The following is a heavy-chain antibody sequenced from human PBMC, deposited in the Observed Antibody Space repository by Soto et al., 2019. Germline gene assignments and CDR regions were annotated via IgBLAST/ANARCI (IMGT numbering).Heavy chain of an antibody. D-gene: IGHD3-16*02. Sequence: ASVKVSCKASGYTFTSYGISWVRQAPGQGLEWMGWISAYNGNTNYAQKLQGRVTMTTDTSTSTAYVELRSLRSDDTAVYYCARDLMEDYIWGSYRYTGYYFDYWGQGTLVTVSS. CDR2: ISAYNGNT. J-gene: IGHJ4*02. CDR1: GYTFTSYG. V-gene: IGHV1-18*01. CDR3: ARDLMEDYIWGSYRYTGYYFDY.